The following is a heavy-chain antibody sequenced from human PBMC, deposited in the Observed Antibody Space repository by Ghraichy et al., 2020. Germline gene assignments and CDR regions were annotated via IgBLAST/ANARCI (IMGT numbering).Heavy chain of an antibody. V-gene: IGHV3-7*03. CDR3: AREGSQPSSSWYVAYYYYYYMDV. D-gene: IGHD6-13*01. CDR2: IKQDGSEK. CDR1: GFTFSSYW. Sequence: GGSLRLSCAASGFTFSSYWMSWVRQAPGKGLEWVANIKQDGSEKYYVDSVKGRFTISRDNAKNSLYLQMNSLRAEDTAVYYCAREGSQPSSSWYVAYYYYYYMDVWGKGTTVTVSS. J-gene: IGHJ6*03.